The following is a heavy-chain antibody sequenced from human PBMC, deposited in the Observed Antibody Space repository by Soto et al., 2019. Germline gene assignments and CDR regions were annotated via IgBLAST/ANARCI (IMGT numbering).Heavy chain of an antibody. V-gene: IGHV1-69*01. J-gene: IGHJ4*02. CDR1: GSIFRGYG. D-gene: IGHD6-19*01. CDR2: IIPIFGTA. CDR3: ARDPGIAVAGTMD. Sequence: QVQLVESGGGVVQPGRSLRLSCAASGSIFRGYGMHWVRQAPGQGLEWMGGIIPIFGTANYAQKFQGRVTITADESTSTAYMELSSLRSEDTAVYYCARDPGIAVAGTMDWGQGTLVTVSS.